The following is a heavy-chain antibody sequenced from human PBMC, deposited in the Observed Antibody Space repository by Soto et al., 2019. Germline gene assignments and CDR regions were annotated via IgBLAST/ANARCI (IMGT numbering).Heavy chain of an antibody. Sequence: PSETLSLTCTITGGSISVYYWSWVRQPPGHELEWIGYIYASGSPYYNPSLRSRVTISVDTSKNQISLKLTSPTAADTAVYYCARGVGSSPPRYWGRGTLVTVSS. D-gene: IGHD1-26*01. V-gene: IGHV4-59*01. CDR2: IYASGSP. J-gene: IGHJ4*02. CDR1: GGSISVYY. CDR3: ARGVGSSPPRY.